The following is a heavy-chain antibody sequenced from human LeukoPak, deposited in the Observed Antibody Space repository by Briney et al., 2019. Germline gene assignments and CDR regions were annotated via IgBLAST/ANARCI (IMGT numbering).Heavy chain of an antibody. Sequence: GGSLRRSCTASGFTFDDYAMHWVRQAPAKGLEWVSLISGDGGTTDYADSVKGRFTISRDNRRNSLYLHMNRLRTEDTALYFCAKVYVGSWYAYDHWGQGTLVTVSS. D-gene: IGHD6-13*01. CDR1: GFTFDDYA. CDR2: ISGDGGTT. CDR3: AKVYVGSWYAYDH. V-gene: IGHV3-43*02. J-gene: IGHJ4*02.